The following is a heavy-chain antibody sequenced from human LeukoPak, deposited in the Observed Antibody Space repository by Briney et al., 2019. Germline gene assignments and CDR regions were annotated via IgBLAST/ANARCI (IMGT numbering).Heavy chain of an antibody. Sequence: GGSLRLSCAASGFTFSNAWMSWVRQAPGKGLEWVGRIKSKTDGGTTDYAAPVKGRFTISRDDSKNTLYLQMNSLKTEDTAVYYCTTRRYYDSSGYDYWGQGTLATVSS. J-gene: IGHJ4*02. CDR1: GFTFSNAW. V-gene: IGHV3-15*01. CDR2: IKSKTDGGTT. CDR3: TTRRYYDSSGYDY. D-gene: IGHD3-22*01.